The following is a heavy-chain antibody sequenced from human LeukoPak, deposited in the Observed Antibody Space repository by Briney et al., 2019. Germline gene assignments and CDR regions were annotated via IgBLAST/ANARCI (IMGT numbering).Heavy chain of an antibody. V-gene: IGHV4-59*02. CDR2: IYYSGST. CDR1: GGSVSSYY. CDR3: ARVEGYSSSTSCYELIDY. Sequence: PSETLSLTCTVSGGSVSSYYWSWIRQPPGKGLEWIGYIYYSGSTNYNPSLKSRVTISVDTSKNQFSLKLSSVTAADTAVYYCARVEGYSSSTSCYELIDYWGQGTLVTVSS. D-gene: IGHD2-2*01. J-gene: IGHJ4*02.